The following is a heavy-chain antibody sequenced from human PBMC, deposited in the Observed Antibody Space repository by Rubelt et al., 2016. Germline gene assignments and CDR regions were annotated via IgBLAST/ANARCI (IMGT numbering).Heavy chain of an antibody. V-gene: IGHV1-18*01. CDR3: ARNKAVGATGYYFDY. CDR1: GYTFTSYG. Sequence: QVQLVQSGAEVKKPGASVKVSCKASGYTFTSYGISWVRQAPGQGLEWMGWISGYNGKTNYGQKLQGRVTMTTDTSTSTAYMELRSLRSDDTAVYYCARNKAVGATGYYFDYGGQGTLVTVSS. J-gene: IGHJ4*02. CDR2: ISGYNGKT. D-gene: IGHD6-19*01.